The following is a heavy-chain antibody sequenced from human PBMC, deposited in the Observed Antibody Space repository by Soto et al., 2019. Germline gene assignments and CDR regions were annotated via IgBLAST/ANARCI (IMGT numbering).Heavy chain of an antibody. CDR1: GFIFSDFA. CDR2: LSGSGSST. J-gene: IGHJ6*02. CDR3: TKGGYDLIYYFGMDV. D-gene: IGHD5-12*01. V-gene: IGHV3-23*01. Sequence: EVQLLESEGGLVQPGRSLRLSCAASGFIFSDFAMSWVRQAPGKGLEWVSALSGSGSSTYYADSVKGRFTISRDNLKNTVSLQMNNLTAEDTAVYYCTKGGYDLIYYFGMDVWGQGTTVTVSS.